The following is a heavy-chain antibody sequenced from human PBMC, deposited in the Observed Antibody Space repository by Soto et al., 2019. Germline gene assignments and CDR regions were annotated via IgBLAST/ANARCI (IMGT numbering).Heavy chain of an antibody. CDR2: IDPKSGAT. J-gene: IGHJ4*02. CDR1: RFTFSDCY. D-gene: IGHD5-12*01. CDR3: ARDRYAGYDGHPHYLDQ. Sequence: ASVKVSCKASRFTFSDCYIHWVRQAPGQGLEWMGWIDPKSGATNFAQNFRGRVTLTRDTSITTAYMELSRLRSDDTAVYYCARDRYAGYDGHPHYLDQCGQGTLVTVSS. V-gene: IGHV1-2*02.